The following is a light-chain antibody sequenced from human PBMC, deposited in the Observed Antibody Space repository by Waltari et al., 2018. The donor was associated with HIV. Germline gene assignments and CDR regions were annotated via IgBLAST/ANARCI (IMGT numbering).Light chain of an antibody. CDR3: SSYTSSNTLV. Sequence: QSALTQPASVSGSPGQSITISCTGSNPDVGGYTYVTWYQQHPGKAPKLMIYEVSNRPSGVSNRFSGSKSGNTASLTISGLQTEDEADYYCSSYTSSNTLVFGGGTKLTVL. CDR1: NPDVGGYTY. CDR2: EVS. J-gene: IGLJ2*01. V-gene: IGLV2-14*01.